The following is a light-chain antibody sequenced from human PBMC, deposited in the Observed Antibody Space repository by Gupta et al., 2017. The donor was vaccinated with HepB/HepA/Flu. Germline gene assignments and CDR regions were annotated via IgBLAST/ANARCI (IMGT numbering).Light chain of an antibody. J-gene: IGKJ1*01. CDR1: QNINTY. CDR3: QQRDNFPLT. Sequence: DIQMTQSPSSLSASVGDRVTITCRASQNINTYLNWYQQKQGKAPKLLIYGASRLESGVPSRFSGGGSGTDFTLIISSLQSEDFATYYCQQRDNFPLTFGQGTKVEIK. CDR2: GAS. V-gene: IGKV1-39*01.